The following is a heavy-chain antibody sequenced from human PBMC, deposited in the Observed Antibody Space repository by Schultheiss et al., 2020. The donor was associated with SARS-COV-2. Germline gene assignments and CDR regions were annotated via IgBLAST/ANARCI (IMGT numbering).Heavy chain of an antibody. D-gene: IGHD6-19*01. CDR2: INHSGST. Sequence: SQTLSLTCTVSGGSISSYYWSWIRQPPGKRLEWIGEINHSGSTNYNPSLKNRVTISVDTSKNQFSLKLSSVTAADTAVYYCARRRGQWLLRGYYFDYWGQGTLVTVSS. J-gene: IGHJ4*02. CDR3: ARRRGQWLLRGYYFDY. V-gene: IGHV4-34*01. CDR1: GGSISSYY.